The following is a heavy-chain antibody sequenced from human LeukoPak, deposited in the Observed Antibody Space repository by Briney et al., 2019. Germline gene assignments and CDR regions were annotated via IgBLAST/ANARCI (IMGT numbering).Heavy chain of an antibody. Sequence: GRSLRLSCAASGFTFSSYGMHWVRQAPGKGLEGVAVISYDGSNKYYADSVKGRFTISRDNSKNTVYLQMNSLRAEDTAVYYCAKVSPPFYYGMDVWGQGTTVTVSS. CDR3: AKVSPPFYYGMDV. CDR2: ISYDGSNK. CDR1: GFTFSSYG. V-gene: IGHV3-30*18. J-gene: IGHJ6*02.